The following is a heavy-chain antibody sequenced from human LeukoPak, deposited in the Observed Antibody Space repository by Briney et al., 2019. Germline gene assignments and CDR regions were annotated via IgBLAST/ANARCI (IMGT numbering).Heavy chain of an antibody. Sequence: AGSLCLSCSASGFTFRNYAMSWVRPAPGQGLEWVSSISGSGAITFYADSVKGRFAFSRDNSKNTLYLQMNSLKAEDTAIYYCAKRGPATAETEYWGRGTLVTVSS. J-gene: IGHJ4*02. CDR2: ISGSGAIT. CDR1: GFTFRNYA. CDR3: AKRGPATAETEY. V-gene: IGHV3-23*01. D-gene: IGHD4-11*01.